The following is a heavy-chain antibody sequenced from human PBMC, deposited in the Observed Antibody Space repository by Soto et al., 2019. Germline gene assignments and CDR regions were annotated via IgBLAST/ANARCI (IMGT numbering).Heavy chain of an antibody. CDR3: AREKTAWPLAYGLEV. Sequence: GGSLRLSCTAPEFSLSTYSMNWVRQAPGKGLEWVSSISTRSDVYYADSVKGRFTIARDNAKNSLSLRMNSLSAEDTGVYYCAREKTAWPLAYGLEVWGQGTTVTVSS. CDR1: EFSLSTYS. CDR2: ISTRSDV. J-gene: IGHJ6*02. V-gene: IGHV3-21*03. D-gene: IGHD2-21*02.